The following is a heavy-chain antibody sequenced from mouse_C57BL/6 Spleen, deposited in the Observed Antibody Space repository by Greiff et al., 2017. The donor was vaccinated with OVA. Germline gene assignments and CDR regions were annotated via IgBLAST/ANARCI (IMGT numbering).Heavy chain of an antibody. Sequence: QVTLKVSGPGLLQSSPTLSLSCTSSGFSLSTSGMGVIWLRQPPGMGLVWLVHTYRDDDNCYNPSLQSRPTISKDTSRNQVFLKITSVYTAETATYYCARSDYYGSNYFDYWGQGTTLTVSS. CDR2: TYRDDDN. CDR3: ARSDYYGSNYFDY. J-gene: IGHJ2*01. V-gene: IGHV8-12*01. D-gene: IGHD1-1*01. CDR1: GFSLSTSGMG.